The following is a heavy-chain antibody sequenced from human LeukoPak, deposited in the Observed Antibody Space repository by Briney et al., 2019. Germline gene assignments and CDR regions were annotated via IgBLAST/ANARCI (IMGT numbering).Heavy chain of an antibody. CDR3: ASAPHVNYFDF. D-gene: IGHD2/OR15-2a*01. V-gene: IGHV4-59*08. CDR2: IYYSGST. Sequence: PSETLSLTCTVSGGSISSYYWSWIRQPPGKGLEWIGYIYYSGSTNYNPSLKSRVTFSIDTSKNQFSLWLDSVTAADTAVYYCASAPHVNYFDFWGQGALVTVSA. CDR1: GGSISSYY. J-gene: IGHJ4*02.